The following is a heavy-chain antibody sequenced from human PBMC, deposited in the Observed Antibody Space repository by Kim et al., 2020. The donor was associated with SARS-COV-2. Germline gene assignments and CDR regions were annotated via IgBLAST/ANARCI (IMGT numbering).Heavy chain of an antibody. J-gene: IGHJ4*02. D-gene: IGHD6-13*01. V-gene: IGHV1-69*13. CDR1: GETFSSYA. CDR3: ARDSTYSRGRFDH. CDR2: VIPISGAA. Sequence: SVKVSCKSSGETFSSYAISWLRQAPGQGLEWMGGVIPISGAADYPQKFQGRVMITADESTTTAYMQLDSLTSDDTAFYYCARDSTYSRGRFDHWGQGTLVTVSS.